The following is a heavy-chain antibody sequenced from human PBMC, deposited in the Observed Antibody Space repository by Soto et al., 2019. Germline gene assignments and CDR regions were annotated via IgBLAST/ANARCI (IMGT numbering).Heavy chain of an antibody. CDR3: ARSVDTAMVTSGGAFDI. V-gene: IGHV3-21*01. CDR2: ISSSSSYI. Sequence: GGSLRLSCAASGFTFSSYSMNWVRQAPGKGLEWVSSISSSSSYIYYADSVKGRFTISRDNAKNSLYLQMNSLRAEDTAVYYCARSVDTAMVTSGGAFDIWGQGTMVTVSS. D-gene: IGHD5-18*01. CDR1: GFTFSSYS. J-gene: IGHJ3*02.